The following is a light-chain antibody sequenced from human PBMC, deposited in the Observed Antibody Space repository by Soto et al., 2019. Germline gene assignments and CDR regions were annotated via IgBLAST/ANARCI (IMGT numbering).Light chain of an antibody. CDR2: DDS. Sequence: QSVLTQPPSVSGAPGQRVTISCTGGRSNIGAAYVVHWYQHLPGTAPKLIIYDDSNRPSGVPDRFSGSKSGTSASLDITGLQAEDEADYYCQSYDSSLSGFYVFGTGTKLTVL. J-gene: IGLJ1*01. CDR1: RSNIGAAYV. CDR3: QSYDSSLSGFYV. V-gene: IGLV1-40*01.